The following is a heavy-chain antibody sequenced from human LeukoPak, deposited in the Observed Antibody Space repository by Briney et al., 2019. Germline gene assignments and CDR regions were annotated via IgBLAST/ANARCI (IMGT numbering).Heavy chain of an antibody. CDR3: ARARVGATNNFDY. J-gene: IGHJ4*02. CDR1: GGSFSGYY. D-gene: IGHD1-26*01. Sequence: PSETLSLTCAVYGGSFSGYYWSWIRRPPGKGLEWIGEINHSGSTNYNPSLKSRVTISVDTSKNQFSLKLSSVTAADTAVYYCARARVGATNNFDYWGQGTLVTVSS. CDR2: INHSGST. V-gene: IGHV4-34*01.